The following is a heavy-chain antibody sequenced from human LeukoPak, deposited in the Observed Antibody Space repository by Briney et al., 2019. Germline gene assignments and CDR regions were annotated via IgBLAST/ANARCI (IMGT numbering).Heavy chain of an antibody. J-gene: IGHJ6*02. D-gene: IGHD3-10*01. V-gene: IGHV1-2*02. CDR1: GYTFTGYY. Sequence: ASVKVSCKASGYTFTGYYMHWVRQAPGQGLEWMGWINPNSGGTNYAQKFQGRVTMTRDTSISTAYMELSRLRSDDTAVYYCARSLSWWVWFGESETPPQNYYYYGMDVWGQGTTVTVSS. CDR3: ARSLSWWVWFGESETPPQNYYYYGMDV. CDR2: INPNSGGT.